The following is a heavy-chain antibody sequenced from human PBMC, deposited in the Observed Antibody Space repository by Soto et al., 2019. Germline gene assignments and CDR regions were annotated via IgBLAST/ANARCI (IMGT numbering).Heavy chain of an antibody. CDR1: GGSFSGYY. V-gene: IGHV4-34*01. J-gene: IGHJ6*02. D-gene: IGHD2-2*02. CDR2: INHSGST. Sequence: FETLSLTCAVYGGSFSGYYWSWIRQPPGKGLEWIGEINHSGSTNYNPSLKSRVTISVDTSKNQFSLKLSSVTAADTAVYYCARIRRYCSSTSCYRGYYYYYGMDVWGQGTTVTVSS. CDR3: ARIRRYCSSTSCYRGYYYYYGMDV.